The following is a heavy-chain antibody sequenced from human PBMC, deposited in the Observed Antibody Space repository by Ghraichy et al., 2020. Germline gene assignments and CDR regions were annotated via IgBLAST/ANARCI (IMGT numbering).Heavy chain of an antibody. Sequence: SQTLSLTCTVSGGSISSSSYYWGWIRQPPGKGLEWIGSIYYSGSTYYNPSLKSRVTISVDTSKNQFSLKLSSVTAADTAVYYCASHPGGYSSGIDYWGQGTLVTVSS. J-gene: IGHJ4*02. CDR3: ASHPGGYSSGIDY. CDR2: IYYSGST. CDR1: GGSISSSSYY. V-gene: IGHV4-39*01. D-gene: IGHD6-19*01.